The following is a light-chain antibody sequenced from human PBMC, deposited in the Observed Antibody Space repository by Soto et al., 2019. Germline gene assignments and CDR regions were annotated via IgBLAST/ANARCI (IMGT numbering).Light chain of an antibody. Sequence: EIVMTQSPATLSVSRGERATLSCRASQSVSSKLAWYQQKPGQAPRLLIYGASTRATGIPARFSGSGSGTEFTLTISSLQSEDFAVYYCQQYNNWPLTFGGGTKV. CDR1: QSVSSK. J-gene: IGKJ4*01. CDR2: GAS. V-gene: IGKV3-15*01. CDR3: QQYNNWPLT.